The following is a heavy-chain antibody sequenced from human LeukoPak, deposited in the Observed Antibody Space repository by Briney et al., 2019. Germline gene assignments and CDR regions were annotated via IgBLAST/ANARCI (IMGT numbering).Heavy chain of an antibody. CDR2: ISSSSSTI. J-gene: IGHJ6*02. D-gene: IGHD3-3*01. CDR3: AREGVDDFWSGPTPYYYYGMDV. Sequence: GGSLRLSCAASGFTFSDYYMSWIRQAPGKGLEWVSYISSSSSTIYYADSVKGRFTISRGNAKNSLYLQMNSLRAEDTAVYYCAREGVDDFWSGPTPYYYYGMDVWGQGTTVTVSS. CDR1: GFTFSDYY. V-gene: IGHV3-11*04.